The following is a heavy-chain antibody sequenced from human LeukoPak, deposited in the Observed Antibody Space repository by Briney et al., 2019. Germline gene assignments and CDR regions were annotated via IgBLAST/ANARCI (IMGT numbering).Heavy chain of an antibody. J-gene: IGHJ4*02. Sequence: PGGSLRLSCAASGFTFSSYAMSWVRQAPGKGLEWVSVISGSGGSTHYADSVKGRFTISRDNAKNPLYLQMNSLRAEDTAVYYCARVALWSNYFDYWGQGTLVTVSS. CDR2: ISGSGGST. V-gene: IGHV3-23*01. CDR1: GFTFSSYA. CDR3: ARVALWSNYFDY. D-gene: IGHD2/OR15-2a*01.